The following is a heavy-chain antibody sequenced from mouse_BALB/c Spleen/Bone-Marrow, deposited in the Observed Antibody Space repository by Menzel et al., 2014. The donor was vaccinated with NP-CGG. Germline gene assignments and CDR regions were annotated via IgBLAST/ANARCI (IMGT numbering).Heavy chain of an antibody. CDR2: INPSSGYT. CDR3: ARRRDDVDY. J-gene: IGHJ2*01. Sequence: VMLVESGAELARPGASVKMSCKASGYTFTSYTMHWVKQRPGQGLEWIGYINPSSGYTNYNQKFKDKATLTADKSSSTAYMQLSSLTSEDSAVYYWARRRDDVDYWGQGTTLTVSS. CDR1: GYTFTSYT. D-gene: IGHD2-12*01. V-gene: IGHV1-4*01.